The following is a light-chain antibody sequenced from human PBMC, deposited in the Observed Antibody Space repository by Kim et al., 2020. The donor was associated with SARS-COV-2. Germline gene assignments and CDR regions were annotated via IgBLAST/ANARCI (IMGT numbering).Light chain of an antibody. Sequence: ELTQPPSASGTPGQRVTISCSGSSSNIGSNTVNWYQQLAGTAPKLLIYSNNRRPSGVPDRFSGSKSGTSASLAISGLQAEDEADYYCAAWDDSLSGWVFGGGTQLTVL. CDR3: AAWDDSLSGWV. V-gene: IGLV1-44*01. J-gene: IGLJ3*02. CDR1: SSNIGSNT. CDR2: SNN.